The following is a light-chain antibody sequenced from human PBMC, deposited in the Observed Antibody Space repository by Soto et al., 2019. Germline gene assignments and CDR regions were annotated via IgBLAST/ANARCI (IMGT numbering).Light chain of an antibody. CDR2: GAS. CDR1: QSVSSN. Sequence: ELVVTQSPATLSVSPGERATLSCRASQSVSSNLAWYQQKPGQAPRLLIYGASTRATGIPARFSGSGSGTEFTLTISSLQSEDFAIYYCQQYNNWPLLFGGGTKVAIK. CDR3: QQYNNWPLL. V-gene: IGKV3-15*01. J-gene: IGKJ4*01.